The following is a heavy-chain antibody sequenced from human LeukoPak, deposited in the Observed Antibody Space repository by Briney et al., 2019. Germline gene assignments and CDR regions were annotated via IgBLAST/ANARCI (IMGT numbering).Heavy chain of an antibody. D-gene: IGHD1-26*01. J-gene: IGHJ4*02. Sequence: GGSLRLSCAASGFTFSTYSMNWVRQAPGKGLEWVSSISSSSSYIYYADSVKGRFTISRDNAKNSLYLQMDSLRAEDTAVYYCARTQSGSYGFDYWGQGTLVTVSS. CDR3: ARTQSGSYGFDY. V-gene: IGHV3-21*01. CDR2: ISSSSSYI. CDR1: GFTFSTYS.